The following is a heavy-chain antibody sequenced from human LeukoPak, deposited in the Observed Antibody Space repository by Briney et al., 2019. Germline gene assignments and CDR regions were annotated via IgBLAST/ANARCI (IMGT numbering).Heavy chain of an antibody. CDR3: ARGAGDGFNP. D-gene: IGHD3-16*01. CDR2: IGKTGDT. Sequence: GGSLRLSCATSGFTFSTYDMHWVRQARGKSLEWVSGIGKTGDTYYLGSVKGRFTISRENAKNSVYLQMNSLRVEDTAVYYCARGAGDGFNPWGQGTLVTVSS. J-gene: IGHJ5*02. V-gene: IGHV3-13*04. CDR1: GFTFSTYD.